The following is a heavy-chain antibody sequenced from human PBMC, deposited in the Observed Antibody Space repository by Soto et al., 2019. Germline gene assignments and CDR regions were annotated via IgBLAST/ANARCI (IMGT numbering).Heavy chain of an antibody. CDR3: ATDLGGRRSSPPFGYYFDY. V-gene: IGHV1-24*01. Sequence: ASVKVSCKVSGYTLTELSMHWVRQAPGKGLEWMGGFDPEDGETIYAQKFQGRVTMTEDTSTDTAYMELSSLGSEDTAVYYCATDLGGRRSSPPFGYYFDYWGQGTLVTVSS. CDR1: GYTLTELS. J-gene: IGHJ4*02. D-gene: IGHD6-6*01. CDR2: FDPEDGET.